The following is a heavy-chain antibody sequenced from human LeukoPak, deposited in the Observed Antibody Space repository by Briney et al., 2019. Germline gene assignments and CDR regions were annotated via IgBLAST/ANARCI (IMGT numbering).Heavy chain of an antibody. CDR1: GYTFTSYA. V-gene: IGHV7-4-1*02. CDR2: INTNTGNP. CDR3: ASSLYSSSWYPNYYFDY. Sequence: GASVKVSCKASGYTFTSYAMNWVRQAPGQGLEWMGWINTNTGNPTYAQGFTGRFVFSLDTSVSTAYLQISSLKAEDTAVYYCASSLYSSSWYPNYYFDYWGQGTLVTVSS. J-gene: IGHJ4*02. D-gene: IGHD6-13*01.